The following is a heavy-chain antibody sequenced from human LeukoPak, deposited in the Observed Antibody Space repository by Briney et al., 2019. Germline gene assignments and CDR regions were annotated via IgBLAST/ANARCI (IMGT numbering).Heavy chain of an antibody. CDR1: GDRVSSNTAT. Sequence: SQTLSLTCAISGDRVSSNTATWNWIRQSPSRGLEWLARDSYRSTWHIAYAAPVQGRVTLSPDTSKTQFSLQLNSVTPEDTAVYFCARAPHKLCLDFWGQGTLVTVSS. J-gene: IGHJ4*02. CDR2: DSYRSTWHI. CDR3: ARAPHKLCLDF. V-gene: IGHV6-1*01. D-gene: IGHD1-1*01.